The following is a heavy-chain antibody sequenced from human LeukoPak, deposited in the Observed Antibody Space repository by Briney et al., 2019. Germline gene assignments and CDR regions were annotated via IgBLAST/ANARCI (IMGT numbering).Heavy chain of an antibody. CDR3: ARVSQAAGFDY. CDR2: ISSSSSYI. V-gene: IGHV3-21*01. Sequence: GGSLRLSCAASGFTFTSYAMSWVRQAPGKGLEWVSSISSSSSYIYYADSVEGRFTISRDNAKNSLYLQMNSMRPEDTAVYYCARVSQAAGFDYWGQGTLVTVSS. CDR1: GFTFTSYA. J-gene: IGHJ4*02. D-gene: IGHD6-13*01.